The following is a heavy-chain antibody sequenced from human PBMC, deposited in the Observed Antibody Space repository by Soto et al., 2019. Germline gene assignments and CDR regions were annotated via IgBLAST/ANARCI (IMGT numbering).Heavy chain of an antibody. D-gene: IGHD6-6*01. CDR3: ARAPKVSGSSQKSPDF. Sequence: PSETLSLTCSIYSGSFSGYYWSWIRQPPGKGLEWIGEISQSGNTNYSPSLKSRVSISIDTSKKQFSLNLASVSAADTAVYYCARAPKVSGSSQKSPDFWGQGNLVTVSS. J-gene: IGHJ4*02. CDR2: ISQSGNT. CDR1: SGSFSGYY. V-gene: IGHV4-34*01.